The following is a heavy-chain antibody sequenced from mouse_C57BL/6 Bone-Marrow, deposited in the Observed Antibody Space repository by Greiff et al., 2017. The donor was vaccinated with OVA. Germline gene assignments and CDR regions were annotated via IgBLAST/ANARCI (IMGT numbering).Heavy chain of an antibody. CDR2: IYPGSGNT. CDR3: ARNYYDYPAWFAY. V-gene: IGHV1-76*01. CDR1: GYTFTDYY. J-gene: IGHJ3*01. D-gene: IGHD2-4*01. Sequence: VQLQQSGAELVRPGASVKLSCKASGYTFTDYYINWVKQRPGQGLEWIARIYPGSGNTYYNEKFKGKATLTAEKSSSTAYMQLSSLTSEDSAVYFCARNYYDYPAWFAYWGQGTLVTVSA.